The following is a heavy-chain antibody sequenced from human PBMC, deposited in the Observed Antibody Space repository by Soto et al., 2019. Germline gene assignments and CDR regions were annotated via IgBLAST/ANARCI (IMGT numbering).Heavy chain of an antibody. J-gene: IGHJ3*01. Sequence: EVQLVESGGGLMQPGGSLRLSCAASGLTVSNNYMTWVRQAPGKGLEWVSVIYSGGTTYYADSVKGRFTISRDISKNTVSLEMKSLRAEDTAVYYCARDRPLERAFDFLGQGTMVTVSS. V-gene: IGHV3-53*01. D-gene: IGHD6-6*01. CDR3: ARDRPLERAFDF. CDR1: GLTVSNNY. CDR2: IYSGGTT.